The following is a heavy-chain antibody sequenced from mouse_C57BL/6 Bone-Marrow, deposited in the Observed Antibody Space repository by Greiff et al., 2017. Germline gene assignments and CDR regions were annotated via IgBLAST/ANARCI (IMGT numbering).Heavy chain of an antibody. J-gene: IGHJ2*01. D-gene: IGHD1-1*01. CDR1: GYTFTSYW. CDR2: IHPNSGST. Sequence: VQLQQPGAELVKPGASVKLSCKASGYTFTSYWMHWVKQRPGQGLEWIGMIHPNSGSTNYNEKFKSKATLTVDKSSSTAYLQLSSLTSEDSAVYYCASRVLRYPYDYWCQGTTLTVSS. CDR3: ASRVLRYPYDY. V-gene: IGHV1-64*01.